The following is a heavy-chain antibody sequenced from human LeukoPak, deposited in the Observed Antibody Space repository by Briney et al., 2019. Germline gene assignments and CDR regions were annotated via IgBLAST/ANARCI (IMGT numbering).Heavy chain of an antibody. CDR1: GGSISSGSYY. D-gene: IGHD2-15*01. J-gene: IGHJ6*03. CDR2: INHSGST. V-gene: IGHV4-39*07. Sequence: SETLSLTCTVSGGSISSGSYYWSWIRQPPGKRLEWIGEINHSGSTNYNPSLKSRVTISVGASKNQFSLKLSSVTAADTAVYYCARSGSCSGGSCYRNYYYYMDVWGKGTTVTVSS. CDR3: ARSGSCSGGSCYRNYYYYMDV.